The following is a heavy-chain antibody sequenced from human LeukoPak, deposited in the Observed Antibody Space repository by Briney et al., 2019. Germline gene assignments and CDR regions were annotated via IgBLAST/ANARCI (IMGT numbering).Heavy chain of an antibody. CDR3: ARALQDYYYGMDV. Sequence: SETLSLTCTVSGGSISSYYWSWIRQPPGKGLEWIGYIYYSGRTNYNPSLKSRVTISEDTSKNHFSLRLRSVTAADTAVYYCARALQDYYYGMDVWGQGTTVTVSS. CDR2: IYYSGRT. V-gene: IGHV4-59*08. D-gene: IGHD5-24*01. CDR1: GGSISSYY. J-gene: IGHJ6*02.